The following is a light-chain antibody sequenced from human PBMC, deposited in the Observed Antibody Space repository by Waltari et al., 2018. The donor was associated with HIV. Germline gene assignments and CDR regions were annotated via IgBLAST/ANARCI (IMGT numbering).Light chain of an antibody. CDR3: QQTYSTLSLT. V-gene: IGKV1-39*01. Sequence: DIQMPQSPSSLSASVGDRVTITCRASQSISTYLNWYQQKQGKAPKLLIYAASSLQSGVPSRFSGSGSGTDFTLTISSLQPEDFATYYCQQTYSTLSLTFGGGTKVEIK. J-gene: IGKJ4*01. CDR1: QSISTY. CDR2: AAS.